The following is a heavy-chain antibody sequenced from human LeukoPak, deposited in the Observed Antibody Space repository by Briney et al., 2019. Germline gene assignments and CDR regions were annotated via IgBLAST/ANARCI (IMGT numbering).Heavy chain of an antibody. D-gene: IGHD1-26*01. V-gene: IGHV4-4*07. CDR3: ARESGGYRPLDY. Sequence: PSETLSLTCTVSGGSISGNYWTWIRQPAGKGLEWIGRLYTSGSTNYNPSLKSRVTMSVDTSNNQFSLKVSSVTAADTAMYYCARESGGYRPLDYWGQGTPVTVSS. CDR2: LYTSGST. J-gene: IGHJ4*02. CDR1: GGSISGNY.